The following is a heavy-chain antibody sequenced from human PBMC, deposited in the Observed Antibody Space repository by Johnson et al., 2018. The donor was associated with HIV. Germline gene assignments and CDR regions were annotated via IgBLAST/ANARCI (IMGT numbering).Heavy chain of an antibody. Sequence: QVQLVESGGGLVKPGGSLRLSCAASGFTFSDYYMSWIRQAPGKGLEWVSGISWNSGSIGYADSVKGRFTISRENAKNSLYLQMNSLRAEDTAVYYCARSPLRYVDWSYGFDIWGQGTMVTVSS. CDR1: GFTFSDYY. V-gene: IGHV3-11*01. CDR2: ISWNSGSI. CDR3: ARSPLRYVDWSYGFDI. D-gene: IGHD3-9*01. J-gene: IGHJ3*02.